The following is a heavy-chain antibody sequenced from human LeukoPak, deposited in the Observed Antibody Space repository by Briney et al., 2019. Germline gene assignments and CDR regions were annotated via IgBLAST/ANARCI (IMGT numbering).Heavy chain of an antibody. CDR3: ARGPDGYSPDY. D-gene: IGHD3-22*01. CDR1: GGSFSGYY. J-gene: IGHJ4*02. Sequence: SETLSLTCAVYGGSFSGYYWSWIRQPPGKGLEWIGEINHSGSTNYKTSLKGRVTISVDTSKNQFSLKLSSVTAADTAVYYCARGPDGYSPDYWGQGTLVTVSS. V-gene: IGHV4-34*01. CDR2: INHSGST.